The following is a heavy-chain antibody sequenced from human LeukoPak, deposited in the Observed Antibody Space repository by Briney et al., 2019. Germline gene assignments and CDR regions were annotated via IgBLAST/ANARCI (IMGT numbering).Heavy chain of an antibody. J-gene: IGHJ4*02. CDR3: ARVVNPYNPGRYFDH. Sequence: GGSLRLSCAASGFTFSSYTTHWIRQAPGKGLEWVSSISEGSSYIYYADSVKGRFTISRDNAKNSLYLQMNSLRAEDTAVYYCARVVNPYNPGRYFDHWGQGTLVTVSS. CDR1: GFTFSSYT. D-gene: IGHD1-1*01. V-gene: IGHV3-21*01. CDR2: ISEGSSYI.